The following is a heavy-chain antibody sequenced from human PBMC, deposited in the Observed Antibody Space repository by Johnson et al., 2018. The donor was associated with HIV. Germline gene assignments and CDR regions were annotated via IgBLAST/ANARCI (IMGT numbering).Heavy chain of an antibody. CDR3: ARGGARSSGYYSAFDI. Sequence: VQLVESGGGLVQPGGSLRLSCAASGFTFSSYAMHWVRQAPGKGLEYFSAISNNGDSTYYANSVKDRFTISRDNSKNTLYLQMNSLRAEDTAVYYCARGGARSSGYYSAFDIWGQGTMVTVSS. CDR1: GFTFSSYA. D-gene: IGHD3-22*01. CDR2: ISNNGDST. J-gene: IGHJ3*02. V-gene: IGHV3-64*01.